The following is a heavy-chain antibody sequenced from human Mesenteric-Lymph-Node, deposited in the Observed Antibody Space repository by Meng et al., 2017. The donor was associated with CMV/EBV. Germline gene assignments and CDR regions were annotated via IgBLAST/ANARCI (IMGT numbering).Heavy chain of an antibody. Sequence: ASVKVSCKASGYAFTGYYMHWVRQAPGQGLEWMGWMNPNSGNTGYAQKFQGRVTMTRDTSISTAYMELSRLRSDDTAVYYCARGGPNWNYYYYYGMDVWGQGTTVTVSS. CDR1: GYAFTGYY. D-gene: IGHD1-1*01. CDR2: MNPNSGNT. J-gene: IGHJ6*02. CDR3: ARGGPNWNYYYYYGMDV. V-gene: IGHV1-2*02.